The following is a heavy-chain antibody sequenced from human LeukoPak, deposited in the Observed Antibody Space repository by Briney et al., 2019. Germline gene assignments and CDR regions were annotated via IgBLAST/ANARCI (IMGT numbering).Heavy chain of an antibody. CDR3: ARGPRESSSSDY. D-gene: IGHD6-13*01. Sequence: ASVKVSGKTSGYRFTNFDINWVRQAPGQGLEWMGWMNPDNGNTGYAQKFQGRVSMSGDTSISTAFIVLSSLRSDDTAVYFCARGPRESSSSDYWGQGTLVTVSS. V-gene: IGHV1-8*01. CDR2: MNPDNGNT. CDR1: GYRFTNFD. J-gene: IGHJ4*02.